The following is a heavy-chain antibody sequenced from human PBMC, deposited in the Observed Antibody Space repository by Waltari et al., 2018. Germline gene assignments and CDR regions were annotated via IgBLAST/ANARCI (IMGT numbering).Heavy chain of an antibody. V-gene: IGHV3-9*01. CDR3: AKDPRYSSGWTGWFDP. Sequence: EVQLVESGGGLVQPGRSLRLSCAASGFTFDDYAMHWVRQAPGKGLEWVSGISWNRGSIGYADSVKGRFTISRDNAKNSLYLQMNSLRAEDTALYYCAKDPRYSSGWTGWFDPWGQGTLVTVSS. CDR1: GFTFDDYA. D-gene: IGHD6-19*01. J-gene: IGHJ5*02. CDR2: ISWNRGSI.